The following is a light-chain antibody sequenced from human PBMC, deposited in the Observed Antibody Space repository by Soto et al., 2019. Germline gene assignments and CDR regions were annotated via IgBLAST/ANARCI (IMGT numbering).Light chain of an antibody. J-gene: IGKJ1*01. CDR3: QHYGDSSWT. CDR2: GVS. V-gene: IGKV3-20*01. Sequence: EIVMTQSPATLSVSPGERATLSYRASQSVSSTLLTWYQQKPGQAPRLLIYGVSSRATGIPDRFSGSGSGTDFTLTISRLEPEDFAVYFCQHYGDSSWTFGQGTKVDIK. CDR1: QSVSSTL.